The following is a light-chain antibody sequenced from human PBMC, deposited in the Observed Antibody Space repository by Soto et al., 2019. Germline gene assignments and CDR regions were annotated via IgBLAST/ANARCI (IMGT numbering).Light chain of an antibody. CDR3: QHYGSSSRT. Sequence: EVGVKKSAVALSLSPGKRATLSCRASQSVSSTYLAWYQQKPGQAPRPLIYGASSRATGIPDRFSGSGSGTDFTLTISRLEPEDFAVYYCQHYGSSSRTFGQGAKVDIK. V-gene: IGKV3-20*01. CDR2: GAS. J-gene: IGKJ1*01. CDR1: QSVSSTY.